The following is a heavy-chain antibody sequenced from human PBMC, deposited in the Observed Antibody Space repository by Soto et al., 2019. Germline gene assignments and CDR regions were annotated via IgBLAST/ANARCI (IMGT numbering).Heavy chain of an antibody. D-gene: IGHD4-17*01. CDR2: INHSGST. V-gene: IGHV4-34*01. CDR3: AGGQTTVTTYYYYGMDV. Sequence: SETLSLTCAVYGGSFSGYYWSWIRQPPGKGLEWIGEINHSGSTNYNPSLKSRVTISVDTSKNQFSLKLSSVTAADTAVYYCAGGQTTVTTYYYYGMDVWGQGTTVTVSS. J-gene: IGHJ6*02. CDR1: GGSFSGYY.